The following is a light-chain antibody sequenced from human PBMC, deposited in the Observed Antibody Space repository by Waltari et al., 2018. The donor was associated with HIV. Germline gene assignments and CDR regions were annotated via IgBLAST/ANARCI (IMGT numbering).Light chain of an antibody. J-gene: IGLJ3*02. CDR3: QSVDSSGSIWV. CDR1: ALPKQY. Sequence: SYELTQPPSVSVSPGQTATITCSGDALPKQYAYWYQQKPGQAPALVIYKDSERPSGIPERFSGSSSGTTVTLTISGVQAEDEADYHCQSVDSSGSIWVFGGGTKLTVL. CDR2: KDS. V-gene: IGLV3-25*03.